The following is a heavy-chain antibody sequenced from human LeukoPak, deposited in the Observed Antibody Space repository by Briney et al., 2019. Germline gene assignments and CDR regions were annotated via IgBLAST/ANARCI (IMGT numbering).Heavy chain of an antibody. D-gene: IGHD2-15*01. CDR2: IYPGGSDT. Sequence: GESLKISCKGSGYTFNIYWIDWVRQMPGKGLEWMGIIYPGGSDTRYSPSFQGQVTISTDKAISTAYLQWSSLRASDTAMYYCARRGLNQAALDYWGKRTLVTVSS. V-gene: IGHV5-51*01. CDR1: GYTFNIYW. J-gene: IGHJ4*02. CDR3: ARRGLNQAALDY.